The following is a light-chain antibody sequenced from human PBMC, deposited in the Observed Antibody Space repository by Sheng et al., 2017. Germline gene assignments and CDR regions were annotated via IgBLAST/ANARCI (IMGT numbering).Light chain of an antibody. CDR1: QSVSSN. CDR3: QRLNTYPLT. J-gene: IGKJ4*01. Sequence: EVVMTQSPATLSVSPGQRATLSCRASQSVSSNIAWYQQKPGQAPSLLIYGATTRATGIPARFSGSGSGTEFTLTISSLQPDDFATYYCQRLNTYPLTFGGGTKVEIK. CDR2: GAT. V-gene: IGKV3-15*01.